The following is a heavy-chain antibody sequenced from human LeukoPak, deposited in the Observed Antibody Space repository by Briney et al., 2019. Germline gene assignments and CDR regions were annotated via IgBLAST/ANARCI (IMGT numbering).Heavy chain of an antibody. J-gene: IGHJ6*03. Sequence: SQTLSLTCTVSGGSISSGSYYWSWIRQPAGKGLEWIGRIYTSGSTNYNPFLKSRVTISVDTSKNQFSLKLSSVTAADTAVYYCAREMGQQLAFYYYYYMDVWGKGTTVTVSS. CDR3: AREMGQQLAFYYYYYMDV. CDR1: GGSISSGSYY. CDR2: IYTSGST. D-gene: IGHD6-13*01. V-gene: IGHV4-61*02.